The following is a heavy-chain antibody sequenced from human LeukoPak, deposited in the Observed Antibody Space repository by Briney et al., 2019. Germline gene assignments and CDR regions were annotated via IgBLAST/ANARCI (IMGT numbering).Heavy chain of an antibody. CDR1: GGSFSGYY. V-gene: IGHV4-34*01. J-gene: IGHJ4*02. D-gene: IGHD1-14*01. Sequence: SETLSLTCAVYGGSFSGYYWSWIRQPPGKGLEWIGEINHSGSTNYNPSLESRVTISLDSSNNQYSLKLTSVTAADTAVYYCARDRTGWASDYWGQGTLVTVSS. CDR2: INHSGST. CDR3: ARDRTGWASDY.